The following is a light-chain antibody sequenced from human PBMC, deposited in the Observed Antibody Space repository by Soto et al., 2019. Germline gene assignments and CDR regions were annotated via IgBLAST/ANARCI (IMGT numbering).Light chain of an antibody. CDR3: QQRSNWPPIT. J-gene: IGKJ5*01. Sequence: EVVLTQSPATLSLSPGDRATLSCRASQSVSSYLAWNQQKPGQAPRLLIYDASNRATGIPARFSGSGSGTDFTLTISSLEPEDFAVYYCQQRSNWPPITFGQGTRLE. CDR1: QSVSSY. V-gene: IGKV3-11*01. CDR2: DAS.